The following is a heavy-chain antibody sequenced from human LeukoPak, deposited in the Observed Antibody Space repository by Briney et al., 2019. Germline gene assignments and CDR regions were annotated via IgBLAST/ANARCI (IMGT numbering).Heavy chain of an antibody. V-gene: IGHV4-34*01. CDR3: ARRAAIYYYYMDV. J-gene: IGHJ6*03. Sequence: PSETLSLTCAVYGGSFSGYYWSWIRQPPGKGLEWIGEINHSGSTNYNPSLKSRVTISVDTSKNQFSLELSSVTAADTAVYYCARRAAIYYYYMDVWGKGTTVTISS. D-gene: IGHD6-25*01. CDR2: INHSGST. CDR1: GGSFSGYY.